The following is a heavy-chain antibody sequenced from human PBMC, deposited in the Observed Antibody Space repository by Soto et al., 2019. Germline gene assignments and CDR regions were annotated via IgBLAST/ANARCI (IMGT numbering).Heavy chain of an antibody. V-gene: IGHV4-59*01. J-gene: IGHJ6*03. D-gene: IGHD3-16*01. CDR2: IYYSGST. CDR1: GGSISSYY. Sequence: SETLSLTCTVSGGSISSYYWSWIRQPPGKGLEWIGYIYYSGSTNYNPSLKSRVTISVDTSKNQFSLKLSSVTAADTAVYYCASLHRPVFGYYYYYMDVWGKGTTVTVSS. CDR3: ASLHRPVFGYYYYYMDV.